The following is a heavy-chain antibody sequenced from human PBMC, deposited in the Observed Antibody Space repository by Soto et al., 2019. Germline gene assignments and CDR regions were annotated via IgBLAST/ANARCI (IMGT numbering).Heavy chain of an antibody. J-gene: IGHJ6*02. Sequence: KPSETLSLTCTVSGGSISSSSYYWGWIRQPPGKGLEWIGSIYYSGSTYYNPSLKSRVTISVDTSKNQFSLKLSSVTAADTAVYYCARLVWYGMDVWGQGTTVTVSS. CDR1: GGSISSSSYY. CDR2: IYYSGST. V-gene: IGHV4-39*01. CDR3: ARLVWYGMDV. D-gene: IGHD2-8*01.